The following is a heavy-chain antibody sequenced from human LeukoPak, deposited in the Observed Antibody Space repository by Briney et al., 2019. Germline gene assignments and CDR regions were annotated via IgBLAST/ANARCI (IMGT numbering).Heavy chain of an antibody. CDR1: GFTVSSNY. Sequence: PGGSLRLSCAASGFTVSSNYMSWVRQAPGKGLEWVSVIYSGGSTYYADSVKGRFTISRDNAKNSLYLQMNSLRAEDTAVYYCAREGLASSSWYVYWFDPWGQGTLVTVSS. D-gene: IGHD6-13*01. J-gene: IGHJ5*02. V-gene: IGHV3-66*01. CDR2: IYSGGST. CDR3: AREGLASSSWYVYWFDP.